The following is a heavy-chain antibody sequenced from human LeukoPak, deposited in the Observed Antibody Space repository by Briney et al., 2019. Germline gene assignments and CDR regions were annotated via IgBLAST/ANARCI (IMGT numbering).Heavy chain of an antibody. J-gene: IGHJ4*02. V-gene: IGHV4-39*07. CDR2: INHSGST. CDR3: ARGRYYGALLQSRDGYLTLSGSDY. Sequence: SETLSLTCTVSGGSISSGGYYWSWIRQPPGKGLEWIGEINHSGSTNYNPSLKSRVTISVDTSKNQSSLKLSSVTAADTAVYYCARGRYYGALLQSRDGYLTLSGSDYWGQGTLVTVSS. D-gene: IGHD5-24*01. CDR1: GGSISSGGYY.